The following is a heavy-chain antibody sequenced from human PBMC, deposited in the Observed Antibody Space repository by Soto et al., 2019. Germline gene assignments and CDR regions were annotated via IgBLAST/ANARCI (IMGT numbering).Heavy chain of an antibody. J-gene: IGHJ2*01. CDR1: GFPFTSSA. V-gene: IGHV1-58*01. CDR2: IVVGSGNT. D-gene: IGHD3-3*01. Sequence: GASVKVSCKASGFPFTSSAVQWVRQARGQRLEWIGWIVVGSGNTNYAQKFQERVTITRDMSTSTAYMELSSLRSEDTAVYYCAAGGRVVEWLLFDLWGRGTLVTVSS. CDR3: AAGGRVVEWLLFDL.